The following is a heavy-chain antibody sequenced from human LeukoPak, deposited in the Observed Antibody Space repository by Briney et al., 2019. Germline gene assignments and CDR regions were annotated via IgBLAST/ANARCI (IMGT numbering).Heavy chain of an antibody. D-gene: IGHD5-18*01. J-gene: IGHJ6*02. CDR2: IYPGDSDT. Sequence: GESLKISCKGSGYSFTSYWIGWVRQMPGQGLEWMGIIYPGDSDTRYSPSFQGQVTISADKSISTAYLQWSSLKASDTAMYYCARGTDTAIYYYYGMDVWGQGTTVTVSS. V-gene: IGHV5-51*01. CDR3: ARGTDTAIYYYYGMDV. CDR1: GYSFTSYW.